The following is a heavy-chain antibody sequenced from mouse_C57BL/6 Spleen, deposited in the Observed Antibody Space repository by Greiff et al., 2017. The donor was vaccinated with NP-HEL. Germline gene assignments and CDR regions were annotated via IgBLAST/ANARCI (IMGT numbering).Heavy chain of an antibody. CDR3: ARSKGGYYDWFAY. Sequence: VQLQQPGAELVMPGASVKLSCKASGYTFTSSWMHWVKQRPGQGLEWIGEIDPSDSYTNYNQKFKGKSTLTVDKSSSTAYMQLSSLTSEDSAVYYCARSKGGYYDWFAYWGQGTLVTVSA. D-gene: IGHD2-3*01. CDR2: IDPSDSYT. V-gene: IGHV1-69*01. J-gene: IGHJ3*01. CDR1: GYTFTSSW.